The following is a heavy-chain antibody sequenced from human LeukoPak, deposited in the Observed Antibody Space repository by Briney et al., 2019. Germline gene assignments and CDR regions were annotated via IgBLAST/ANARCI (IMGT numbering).Heavy chain of an antibody. CDR3: ARIQVIVVATAIPLLDY. CDR2: ISAYNGNT. D-gene: IGHD2-21*02. V-gene: IGHV1-18*01. J-gene: IGHJ4*02. Sequence: ASVKVSCKASGYTFTSYGISWVRQAPGQGLEWMGWISAYNGNTNYAQKLQGRVTMTTDTSTSTAYMELRSLRSDDTAVYYCARIQVIVVATAIPLLDYWGQGTLVTVSS. CDR1: GYTFTSYG.